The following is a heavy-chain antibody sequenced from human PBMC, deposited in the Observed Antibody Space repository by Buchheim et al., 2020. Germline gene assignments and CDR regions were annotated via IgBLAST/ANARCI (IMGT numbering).Heavy chain of an antibody. CDR1: GGTFSSYA. CDR3: ASPLTIFGVVIGYYYYGMDV. CDR2: IIPIFGTA. V-gene: IGHV1-69*01. Sequence: QVQLVQSGAEVKKPGSSVKVSCKASGGTFSSYAISWVRQAPGQGLEWMGGIIPIFGTANYAQKFQGRVTITADEFTSTAYMELSSLRSEDTAVYYCASPLTIFGVVIGYYYYGMDVWGQGTT. D-gene: IGHD3-3*01. J-gene: IGHJ6*02.